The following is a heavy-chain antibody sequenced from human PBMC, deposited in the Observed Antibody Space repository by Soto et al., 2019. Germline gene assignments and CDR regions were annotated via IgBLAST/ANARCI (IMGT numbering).Heavy chain of an antibody. J-gene: IGHJ3*01. CDR3: AKGSSGWFYDAFGV. D-gene: IGHD6-19*01. Sequence: PAWSMGLSSAASGVSFSIYAMSWVRQDPGKGLEWVSAISGSGGSTYYADSVKGRFTISRDNSKNTLYLQMNSLRAEDTAVYYCAKGSSGWFYDAFGVWGQGTMVTVSS. CDR1: GVSFSIYA. CDR2: ISGSGGST. V-gene: IGHV3-23*01.